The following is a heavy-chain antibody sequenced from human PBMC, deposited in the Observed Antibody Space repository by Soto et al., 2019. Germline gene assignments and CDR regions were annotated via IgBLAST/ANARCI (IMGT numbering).Heavy chain of an antibody. J-gene: IGHJ4*02. Sequence: QVQLVQSGAEVKKPGSSVKVSCKASGGTFSSYAISWVRQAPGQGLEWMGGIIPIFGTASYAQKFQGRVTITADESTSTAYMELSSLRSEDTAVYYCARDSSPSGSYPSGIDYWGQGTLVTVSS. V-gene: IGHV1-69*01. D-gene: IGHD1-26*01. CDR1: GGTFSSYA. CDR2: IIPIFGTA. CDR3: ARDSSPSGSYPSGIDY.